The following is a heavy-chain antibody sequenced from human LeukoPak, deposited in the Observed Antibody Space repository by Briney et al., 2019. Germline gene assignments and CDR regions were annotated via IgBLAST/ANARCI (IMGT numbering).Heavy chain of an antibody. CDR2: IYYSGST. CDR1: GGSISSGSYY. CDR3: ARDSADSGGSY. Sequence: PSQTLSLTCTVSGGSISSGSYYWGWIRQPPGKGLEWIGSIYYSGSTYYNPSLKSRVTISVDKSKNQFSLKLSSVTAADTAVYYCARDSADSGGSYWGQGTLVTVSS. J-gene: IGHJ4*02. V-gene: IGHV4-39*07. D-gene: IGHD2-15*01.